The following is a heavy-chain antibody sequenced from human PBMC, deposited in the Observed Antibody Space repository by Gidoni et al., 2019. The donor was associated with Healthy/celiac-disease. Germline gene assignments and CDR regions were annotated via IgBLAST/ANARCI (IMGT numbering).Heavy chain of an antibody. CDR3: ARDRDIVVVVAATLRETLNYYMDV. D-gene: IGHD2-15*01. Sequence: QVQLVESGGGVVQPGRSLRLSCEASGFTFSSYGMHWVRQAPGKGLEWVAVIWYDGSNKYYAGSVKGRFTISRDNSKNTLYLQMNSLRAEDTAVYYCARDRDIVVVVAATLRETLNYYMDVWGKGTTVTVSS. J-gene: IGHJ6*03. CDR2: IWYDGSNK. CDR1: GFTFSSYG. V-gene: IGHV3-33*01.